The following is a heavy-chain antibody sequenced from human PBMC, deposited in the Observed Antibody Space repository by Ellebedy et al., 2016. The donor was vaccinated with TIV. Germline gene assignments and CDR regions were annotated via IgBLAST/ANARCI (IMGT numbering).Heavy chain of an antibody. CDR1: GASVSTYY. CDR3: ARWYYDYSGDRFDY. D-gene: IGHD3-16*01. V-gene: IGHV4-59*02. J-gene: IGHJ4*02. Sequence: MPGGSLRLSCTVSGASVSTYYWYWIRQPPGKGLESIGYIYYSGSTDYNPSLRSRVTMSIDTSKNQFSLKLTSVTAADTALYYCARWYYDYSGDRFDYWGQGTLITVAS. CDR2: IYYSGST.